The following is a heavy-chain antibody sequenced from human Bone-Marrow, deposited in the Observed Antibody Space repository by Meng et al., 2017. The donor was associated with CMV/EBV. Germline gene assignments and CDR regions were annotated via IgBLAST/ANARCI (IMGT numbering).Heavy chain of an antibody. J-gene: IGHJ6*02. D-gene: IGHD3-10*01. CDR2: IYSGGST. CDR1: GFTVSSHY. Sequence: GGSLRLSCAASGFTVSSHYMSWVRQAPGKGLEWVSVIYSGGSTYYADSVKGRFTISRDNSKNTLYLQMNTLRAEDTAVYYCARYMVRGIYYGMDVWGQGTTVTVSS. CDR3: ARYMVRGIYYGMDV. V-gene: IGHV3-66*02.